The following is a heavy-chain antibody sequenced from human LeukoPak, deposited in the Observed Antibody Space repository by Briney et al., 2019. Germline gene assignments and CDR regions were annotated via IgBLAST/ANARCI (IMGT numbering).Heavy chain of an antibody. CDR3: ARDSMATILYYFDY. J-gene: IGHJ4*02. CDR2: IWYDGSNK. CDR1: GFTFSSYG. D-gene: IGHD5-24*01. V-gene: IGHV3-33*01. Sequence: PGRSLRLSCAASGFTFSSYGMHWVRQAPGKGLEGVAVIWYDGSNKYYADSVKGRFTISRDNSKNTLYLQMNSLRAEDTAVYYCARDSMATILYYFDYWGQGTLVTVSS.